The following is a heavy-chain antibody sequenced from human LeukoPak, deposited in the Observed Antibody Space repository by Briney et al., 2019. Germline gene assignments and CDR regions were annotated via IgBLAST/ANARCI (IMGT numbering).Heavy chain of an antibody. CDR3: ARSYQLLLYYFDY. J-gene: IGHJ4*02. CDR1: GGTFSSYA. D-gene: IGHD2-2*01. Sequence: SVKVSCKASGGTFSSYAISGVRQAPGQGLEWMGGIIPIFGTANYAQKFQGRVTITADESTSTAYMELSSLRSEDTAVYYCARSYQLLLYYFDYWGQGTLVTVSS. CDR2: IIPIFGTA. V-gene: IGHV1-69*13.